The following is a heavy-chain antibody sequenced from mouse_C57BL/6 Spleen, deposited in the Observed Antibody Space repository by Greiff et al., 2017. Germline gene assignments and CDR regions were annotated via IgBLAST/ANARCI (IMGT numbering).Heavy chain of an antibody. Sequence: EVMLVESGAELVKPGASVKLSCTASGFNIKDYYMHWVKQRTEQGLEWIGRIDPEDGETKDAPKFQSKATITADTSSNTTYLQLSSRTSEDTAVYYCARGEYYSSGYNYAMGYWGQGTSVTVAS. CDR1: GFNIKDYY. CDR2: IDPEDGET. V-gene: IGHV14-2*01. CDR3: ARGEYYSSGYNYAMGY. J-gene: IGHJ4*01. D-gene: IGHD1-1*01.